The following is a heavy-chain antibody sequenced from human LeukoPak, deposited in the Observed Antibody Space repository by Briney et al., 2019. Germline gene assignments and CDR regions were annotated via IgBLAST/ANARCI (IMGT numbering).Heavy chain of an antibody. V-gene: IGHV4-34*01. CDR3: ARSPYFDYEKDYFDY. CDR2: INHSGST. Sequence: SETLSLTCAVYGXSFSGYYWSWIRQPPGKGLEWIGEINHSGSTNYNPSLKSRVTISVDTSKNQFSLKLSSVTAADTAVYYCARSPYFDYEKDYFDYWGQGTLVTVSS. D-gene: IGHD3-9*01. CDR1: GXSFSGYY. J-gene: IGHJ4*02.